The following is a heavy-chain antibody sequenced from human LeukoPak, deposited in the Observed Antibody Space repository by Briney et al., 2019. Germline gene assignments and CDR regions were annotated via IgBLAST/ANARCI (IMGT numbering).Heavy chain of an antibody. D-gene: IGHD3-16*01. Sequence: GGSLRLSCAASGFTFSSYWMNWARQAPGKGLEWVASINHNGNVNFYVDSVKGRFTISRDNAKNSLYLQMSNLRAEDTAVYFCARGGGLDVWGQGATVTVSS. J-gene: IGHJ6*02. CDR1: GFTFSSYW. V-gene: IGHV3-7*03. CDR3: ARGGGLDV. CDR2: INHNGNVN.